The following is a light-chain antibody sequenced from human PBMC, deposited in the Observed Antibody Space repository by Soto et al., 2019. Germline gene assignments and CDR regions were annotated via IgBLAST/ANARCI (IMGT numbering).Light chain of an antibody. CDR2: GVT. CDR1: GSDIGAYNY. CDR3: SSFTTSYFYV. Sequence: QSALTQPASVSGSPGQSITISCTGSGSDIGAYNYVSWYQQHPGTAPKLLIHGVTRRPSGVSSRFSASKSAYTASLTTSGLQAEDEANSYCSSFTTSYFYVFGPGTKVTVL. V-gene: IGLV2-14*01. J-gene: IGLJ1*01.